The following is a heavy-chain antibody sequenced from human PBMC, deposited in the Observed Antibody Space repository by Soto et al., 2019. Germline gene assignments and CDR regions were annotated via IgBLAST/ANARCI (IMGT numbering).Heavy chain of an antibody. D-gene: IGHD6-13*01. V-gene: IGHV4-59*01. CDR3: ARDLPAAPGFDP. CDR1: GGSISSYY. J-gene: IGHJ5*02. CDR2: IYYSGST. Sequence: KPSETLSLTCTVSGGSISSYYWSWIRQPPGKGLEWIGYIYYSGSTNYNPSLKSRVTISVDTSKNQFSLKLSSVTAADTAVHYCARDLPAAPGFDPWGQGTLVTVSS.